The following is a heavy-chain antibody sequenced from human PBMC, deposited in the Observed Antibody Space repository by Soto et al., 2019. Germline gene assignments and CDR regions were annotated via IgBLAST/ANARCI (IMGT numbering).Heavy chain of an antibody. J-gene: IGHJ5*02. CDR1: GYTFTSYG. V-gene: IGHV1-18*01. D-gene: IGHD6-13*01. CDR3: ARGIAAAGRGDWFYP. Sequence: QVQLVQSGAEVKKPGASVKVSCKASGYTFTSYGISWVRQAPGQGIEWMGWISAYNGNTNYAQKLQGRVTMPTDTSTSTAYMELRRLRSDDTAVYYCARGIAAAGRGDWFYPLGQGTLVTVSS. CDR2: ISAYNGNT.